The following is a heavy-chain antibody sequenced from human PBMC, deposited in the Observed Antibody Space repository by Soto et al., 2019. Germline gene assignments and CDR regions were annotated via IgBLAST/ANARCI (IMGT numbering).Heavy chain of an antibody. D-gene: IGHD3-22*01. Sequence: GGSLRLSCAASGFTFSSYGMHWVRQAPGKGLEWVAVIWYDGSNKYYADSVKGRFTISRDNSKNTLYLQMNSLRAEDTAVYYCAREHYYDSSGYYSPDYYYYGMDVWGQGTTVTVSS. CDR3: AREHYYDSSGYYSPDYYYYGMDV. CDR2: IWYDGSNK. V-gene: IGHV3-33*01. CDR1: GFTFSSYG. J-gene: IGHJ6*02.